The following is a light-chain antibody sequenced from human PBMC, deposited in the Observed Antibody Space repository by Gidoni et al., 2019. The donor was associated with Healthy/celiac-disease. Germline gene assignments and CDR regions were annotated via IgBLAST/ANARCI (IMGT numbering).Light chain of an antibody. J-gene: IGKJ2*01. CDR1: QSLLHSNGYNY. CDR2: LGS. V-gene: IGKV2-28*01. CDR3: MQALQTPPYT. Sequence: DIVMTQSPLSLPVNPGEPASISCRSSQSLLHSNGYNYLDWYLQKPGQSPQLLIYLGSNRASGVPDRFGGSGSGTDFTLKISRVEAEDVGVYYCMQALQTPPYTFGQGTKLEIK.